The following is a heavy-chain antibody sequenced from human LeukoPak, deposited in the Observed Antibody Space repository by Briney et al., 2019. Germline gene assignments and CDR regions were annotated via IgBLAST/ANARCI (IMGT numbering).Heavy chain of an antibody. V-gene: IGHV1-18*01. Sequence: ASVKVSCKASGYTFTSYGISWVRQAPGQGLEWMGWISAYNGNTNYAQKLQGRVSLTEDTSTDTAYMELSSLSSEDTAVYYCATGTIYCSSCSDDYWGQGTLVTVSS. J-gene: IGHJ4*02. CDR1: GYTFTSYG. D-gene: IGHD2-2*01. CDR2: ISAYNGNT. CDR3: ATGTIYCSSCSDDY.